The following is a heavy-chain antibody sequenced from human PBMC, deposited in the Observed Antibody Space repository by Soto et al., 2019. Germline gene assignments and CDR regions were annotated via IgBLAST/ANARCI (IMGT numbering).Heavy chain of an antibody. Sequence: GGSLSLSCAASGFNFSSYIMNWVRQAPGKGLEWVSSISSSSSYIYYADSVKGRFTISRDNAKNSLYLQMNSLRAEDTAVYYCARVLDYDYVWGSYPLNWFDPWGQGTLVTVSS. CDR2: ISSSSSYI. CDR3: ARVLDYDYVWGSYPLNWFDP. D-gene: IGHD3-16*02. V-gene: IGHV3-21*01. J-gene: IGHJ5*02. CDR1: GFNFSSYI.